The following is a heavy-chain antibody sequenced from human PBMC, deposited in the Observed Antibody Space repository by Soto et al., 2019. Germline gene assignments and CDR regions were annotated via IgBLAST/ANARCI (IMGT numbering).Heavy chain of an antibody. D-gene: IGHD3-16*02. CDR3: ARTITFGGVIVRPWAFDI. CDR2: IYYSGST. V-gene: IGHV4-59*01. CDR1: GGSISSYY. Sequence: PSETLSLTCTVSGGSISSYYWSWIRQPPGKGLEWIGYIYYSGSTNYNPSLKSRVTISVDTSKNQFSLQLSSVTATDTAVYYCARTITFGGVIVRPWAFDIWGQGTMVTVSS. J-gene: IGHJ3*02.